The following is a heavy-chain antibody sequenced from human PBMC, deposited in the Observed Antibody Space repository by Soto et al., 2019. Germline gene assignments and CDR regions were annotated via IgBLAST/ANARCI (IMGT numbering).Heavy chain of an antibody. CDR1: GFTFSSYA. V-gene: IGHV3-23*01. CDR2: ISGSGGST. Sequence: GGSLRLSCAASGFTFSSYAMSWVRQAPGKGLEWVSAISGSGGSTYYADSVKGRFTISRDNSKNTLYLQMNRLRAEDTAVYYCAKVHYDFWSCYYDYWGQGTLVTVSS. D-gene: IGHD3-3*01. CDR3: AKVHYDFWSCYYDY. J-gene: IGHJ4*02.